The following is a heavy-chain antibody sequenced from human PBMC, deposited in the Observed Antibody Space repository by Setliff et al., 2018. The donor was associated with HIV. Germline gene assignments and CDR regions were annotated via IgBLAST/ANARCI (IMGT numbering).Heavy chain of an antibody. CDR3: ARERGSSSGYYYYGMDV. J-gene: IGHJ6*02. CDR1: GGSIGSAGYS. D-gene: IGHD6-6*01. V-gene: IGHV4-31*03. Sequence: SETLSLTCTVSGGSIGSAGYSWTWIRQPPGKGLEWIGYINYSGSTYYNPSLKSRVSISIDTSKNRFSLKLSSVTAADTAVYYCARERGSSSGYYYYGMDVWGQGTTVTVSS. CDR2: INYSGST.